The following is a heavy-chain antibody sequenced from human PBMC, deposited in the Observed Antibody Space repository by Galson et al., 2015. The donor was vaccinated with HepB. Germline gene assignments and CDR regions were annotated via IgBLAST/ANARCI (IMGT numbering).Heavy chain of an antibody. CDR2: ISWNSGSI. CDR1: GFTFDDYA. J-gene: IGHJ3*02. D-gene: IGHD5-24*01. V-gene: IGHV3-9*01. CDR3: AKDISEGGYNWDAFDI. Sequence: SLRLSCAASGFTFDDYAMHWVRQAPGKGLEWVSGISWNSGSIGYADSVKGRFTISRDNAKNSLYLQMNSLRAEDTALYYCAKDISEGGYNWDAFDIWGQGTMVTVSS.